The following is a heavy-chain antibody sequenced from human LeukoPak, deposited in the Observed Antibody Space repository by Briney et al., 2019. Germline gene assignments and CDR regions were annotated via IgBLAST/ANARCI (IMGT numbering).Heavy chain of an antibody. CDR3: ARGAFMITFGGVEY. Sequence: SVKVSCKASGGTFSSYAISWVRQAPGQGLEWMGRIIPILGIANYAQKFQGRVTITADKSTSTAYMELSSLRSEDTAVYYCARGAFMITFGGVEYWGQGTLVTVSS. CDR2: IIPILGIA. CDR1: GGTFSSYA. D-gene: IGHD3-16*01. V-gene: IGHV1-69*04. J-gene: IGHJ4*02.